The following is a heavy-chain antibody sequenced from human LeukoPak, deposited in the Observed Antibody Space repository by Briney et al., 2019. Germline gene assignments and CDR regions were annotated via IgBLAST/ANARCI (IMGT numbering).Heavy chain of an antibody. J-gene: IGHJ5*02. Sequence: GGPLRLSCTASGFTFGDYAMSWFRQAPGKGLEWVGFIRSKAYGGTTEYAASVKGRFTISRDDSKSIAYLQMNSLKTEDTAVYYCTPSSPYYYDSSGPDTGWFDPWGQGTLVTVSS. CDR1: GFTFGDYA. CDR3: TPSSPYYYDSSGPDTGWFDP. V-gene: IGHV3-49*03. CDR2: IRSKAYGGTT. D-gene: IGHD3-22*01.